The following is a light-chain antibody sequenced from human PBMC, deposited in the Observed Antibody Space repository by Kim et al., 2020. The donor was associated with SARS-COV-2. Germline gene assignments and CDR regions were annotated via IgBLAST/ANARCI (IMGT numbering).Light chain of an antibody. CDR1: SLRSYY. V-gene: IGLV3-19*01. CDR3: NCRGSSGDHLV. CDR2: GKN. J-gene: IGLJ2*01. Sequence: SSELTQDPAVSVALGQKVRITCQGDSLRSYYASWYQQKPGQAPVLVVYGKNSRSSGIPDRFSGSSSGDTTSLTITGAQAEDEADYYFNCRGSSGDHLVFGGGTMLTVL.